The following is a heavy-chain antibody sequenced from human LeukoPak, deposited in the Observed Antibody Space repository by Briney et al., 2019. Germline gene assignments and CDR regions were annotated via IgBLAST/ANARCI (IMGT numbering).Heavy chain of an antibody. Sequence: PSETLSLTCTVSRGSLRGDYWSWIPQPPGQGLEWIGNIYDRGSTKCNPSLKSRVTISVDTSKNQFSLRLSSVTAADTAVYYCARGRTFDNWGQGTLVTVSS. J-gene: IGHJ4*02. CDR1: RGSLRGDY. CDR2: IYDRGST. CDR3: ARGRTFDN. V-gene: IGHV4-59*01.